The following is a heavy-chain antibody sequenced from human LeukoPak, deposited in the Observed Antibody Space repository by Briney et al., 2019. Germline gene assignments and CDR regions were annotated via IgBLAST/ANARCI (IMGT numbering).Heavy chain of an antibody. CDR3: ARDRKEMATNQYGYCYYGMDV. J-gene: IGHJ6*02. Sequence: PGGSLRLSCAASGFTFSRYGMHWVRQAPGKGLEWVAVISYDGSQKFYADSVKGRFTIARDNPKNTLDLQMNSLRAEDTAIYYCARDRKEMATNQYGYCYYGMDVWGQGTTVTVSS. CDR1: GFTFSRYG. V-gene: IGHV3-30*03. CDR2: ISYDGSQK. D-gene: IGHD5-24*01.